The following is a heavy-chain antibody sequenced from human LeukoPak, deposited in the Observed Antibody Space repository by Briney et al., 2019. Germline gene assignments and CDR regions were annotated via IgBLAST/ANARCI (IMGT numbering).Heavy chain of an antibody. V-gene: IGHV3-23*01. D-gene: IGHD1-26*01. CDR1: GFTFSSYA. J-gene: IGHJ4*02. CDR3: AKEVGVTPFFDY. Sequence: GGSLRLSCAASGFTFSSYAMSWVRQAPGKGLEWVSAISGSGGSTYYADSVKGRFTISTDNSKNTLDLQMNSLRAEDTAVYNCAKEVGVTPFFDYWGQGALVTVSS. CDR2: ISGSGGST.